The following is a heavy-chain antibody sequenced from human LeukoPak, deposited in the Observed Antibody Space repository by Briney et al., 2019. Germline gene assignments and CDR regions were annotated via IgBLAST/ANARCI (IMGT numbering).Heavy chain of an antibody. V-gene: IGHV1-69*06. CDR2: IIPIFGTA. CDR1: GGTFSSYA. CDR3: ARSSTSYYYYYYMDV. D-gene: IGHD2-2*01. Sequence: SVKVSCKASGGTFSSYAISWVRQAPGQGLEWMGGIIPIFGTANYAQKFQGRVTITADKSTSTAYMELSSLRSEDTAVYYCARSSTSYYYYYYMDVWGKGTTVTVSS. J-gene: IGHJ6*03.